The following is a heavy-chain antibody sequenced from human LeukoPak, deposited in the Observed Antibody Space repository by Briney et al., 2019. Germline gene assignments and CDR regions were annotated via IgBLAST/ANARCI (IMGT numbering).Heavy chain of an antibody. J-gene: IGHJ4*02. V-gene: IGHV1-46*01. D-gene: IGHD3-10*01. Sequence: GASVKVSCKASGYSFPSYYMLWVRQAPGQGLEWMGIINPSGGSTSYAQKFQGRVTMTRDTSTSTVYMQLSSLRSEDTAVYYCARANDFYGSGSYYTDLSFDYWGQGTLVTVSS. CDR2: INPSGGST. CDR3: ARANDFYGSGSYYTDLSFDY. CDR1: GYSFPSYY.